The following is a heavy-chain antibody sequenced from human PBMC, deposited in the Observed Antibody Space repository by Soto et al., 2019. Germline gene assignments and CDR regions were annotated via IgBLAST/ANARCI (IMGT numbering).Heavy chain of an antibody. Sequence: GGSLRLSCAASGFTFSGSAMHWVRQASGKGLEWVGRIRSKANSYATAYAASVKGRFTISRDDSKNTAYLQMNSLKTEDTAVYYCTRPYVRAAADRPNGMDVWGQGTTVTVSS. CDR1: GFTFSGSA. CDR2: IRSKANSYAT. CDR3: TRPYVRAAADRPNGMDV. V-gene: IGHV3-73*01. J-gene: IGHJ6*02. D-gene: IGHD6-13*01.